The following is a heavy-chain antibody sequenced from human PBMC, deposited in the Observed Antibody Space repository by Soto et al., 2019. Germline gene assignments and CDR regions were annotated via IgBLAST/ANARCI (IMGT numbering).Heavy chain of an antibody. CDR1: GGSVSSRSHF. D-gene: IGHD5-12*01. CDR3: ARYDAESVSNKPDP. CDR2: IYYTGNT. J-gene: IGHJ5*02. V-gene: IGHV4-61*01. Sequence: QVQLQESGPGVVKPSDTLSVTCTVSGGSVSSRSHFWSWIRQPPGGGLQWIGDIYYTGNTNYSPSLTSRATLSVDTSMNQFSLRLTSVPAADTAMYYCARYDAESVSNKPDPWVQGTLVTVSS.